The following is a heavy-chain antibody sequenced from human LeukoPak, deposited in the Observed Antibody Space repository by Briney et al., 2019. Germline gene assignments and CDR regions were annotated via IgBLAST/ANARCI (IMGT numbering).Heavy chain of an antibody. Sequence: SETLSLTCSVSGYSLRNGYHWAWFRQPPGKRLEWLGSVSLGGSPYDNLSFKSRVNMSVDASKNQFSLKMRAVTAADSAVYFCARSEINDYSRFWGQGILVTVSS. CDR2: VSLGGSP. CDR3: ARSEINDYSRF. J-gene: IGHJ4*02. D-gene: IGHD4-11*01. V-gene: IGHV4-38-2*02. CDR1: GYSLRNGYH.